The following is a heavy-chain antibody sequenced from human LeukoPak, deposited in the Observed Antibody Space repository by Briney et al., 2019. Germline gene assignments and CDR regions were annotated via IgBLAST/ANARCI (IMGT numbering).Heavy chain of an antibody. CDR2: INPNSGGT. J-gene: IGHJ1*01. D-gene: IGHD3-22*01. Sequence: ASVKVSCKASGYTFTGYYMHWVRRAPGQGLEWMGWINPNSGGTNYAQKFQGRVTMTRDTSISTAYMELSRLRSDDTAVYYCARGIYYDSSGYSPIQHWGQGTLVTVSS. CDR1: GYTFTGYY. V-gene: IGHV1-2*02. CDR3: ARGIYYDSSGYSPIQH.